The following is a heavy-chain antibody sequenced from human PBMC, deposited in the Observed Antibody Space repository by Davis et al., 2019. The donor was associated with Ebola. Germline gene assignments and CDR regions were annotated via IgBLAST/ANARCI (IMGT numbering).Heavy chain of an antibody. Sequence: SVKVSCKASGGTFSSYAISWVRQAPGQGLEWMGRIIPILGIANYAQKFQGRVTITADKSTSTAYMELSSLRSEDTAVYYCARVPKPSPYCSGGSCYSYYYGMDVWGQGTTVTVSS. CDR3: ARVPKPSPYCSGGSCYSYYYGMDV. CDR2: IIPILGIA. D-gene: IGHD2-15*01. V-gene: IGHV1-69*04. CDR1: GGTFSSYA. J-gene: IGHJ6*02.